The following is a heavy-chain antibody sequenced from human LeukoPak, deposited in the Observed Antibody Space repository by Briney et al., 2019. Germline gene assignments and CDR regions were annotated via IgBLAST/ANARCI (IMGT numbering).Heavy chain of an antibody. J-gene: IGHJ4*02. V-gene: IGHV4-59*08. CDR3: AGSNYDYVWGSYPH. Sequence: SETLSLTCTVSGGSISSYYWSWIRQPPGKRLEWIGYIYYSGSTNYNPSLKSRVTISVDTSKNQFSLKLSSVTAADTAVYYCAGSNYDYVWGSYPHWGQGTLVTVSS. CDR2: IYYSGST. CDR1: GGSISSYY. D-gene: IGHD3-16*01.